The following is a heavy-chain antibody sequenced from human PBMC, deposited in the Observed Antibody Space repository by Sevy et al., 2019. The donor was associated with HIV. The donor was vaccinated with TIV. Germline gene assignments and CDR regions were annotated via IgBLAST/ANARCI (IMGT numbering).Heavy chain of an antibody. CDR1: GFTFSSYA. CDR3: AEERWLVPGNWFDP. CDR2: ISGSGGST. V-gene: IGHV3-23*01. D-gene: IGHD6-19*01. J-gene: IGHJ5*02. Sequence: GGSLRLSCAASGFTFSSYAMSWVRQAPGKGLEWVSAISGSGGSTYYADSVKGRFTISRDNSKNTLYLQMNSLRAEDTVVYYCAEERWLVPGNWFDPWGQGTLVTVSS.